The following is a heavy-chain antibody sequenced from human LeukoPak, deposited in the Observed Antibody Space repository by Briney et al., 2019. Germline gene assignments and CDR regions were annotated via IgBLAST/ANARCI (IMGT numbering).Heavy chain of an antibody. J-gene: IGHJ1*01. D-gene: IGHD6-13*01. Sequence: PGGSLRLSCAASGFTFSDYYMSWLRQAPGKGLEWVSYISSSVSTIYYEDSVKGRFTISRDNAKNSLYLQMNSLRAEDTAVYYCARGAGSSWTSEYFQYWGQGTLVTVSS. CDR2: ISSSVSTI. CDR3: ARGAGSSWTSEYFQY. V-gene: IGHV3-11*01. CDR1: GFTFSDYY.